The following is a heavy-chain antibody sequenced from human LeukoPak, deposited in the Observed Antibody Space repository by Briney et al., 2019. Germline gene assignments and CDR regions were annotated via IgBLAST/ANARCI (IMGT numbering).Heavy chain of an antibody. V-gene: IGHV3-7*01. D-gene: IGHD2-2*01. J-gene: IGHJ5*02. Sequence: GGSLRLSCAVSGFMFRDYWMAWVRQAPGKGLEWVSNIRPDGHDKYYVESVRGRFTISTDNAQNSLSLQMDSLRVEDSAVYHCGRWGITAALDRWGQGALVSVSS. CDR1: GFMFRDYW. CDR2: IRPDGHDK. CDR3: GRWGITAALDR.